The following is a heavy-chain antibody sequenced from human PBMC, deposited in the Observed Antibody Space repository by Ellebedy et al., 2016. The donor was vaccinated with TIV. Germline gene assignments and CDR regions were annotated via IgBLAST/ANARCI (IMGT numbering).Heavy chain of an antibody. Sequence: GESLKISCAASGFTFSNYWIHWVRQAPGKGLVWLSRINRDGSSANYADSVKGRFSISRDNSKNTLYLQMNSLRAEDTAVYYCARDLDRNYPGTYFDYWGQGTLVTVSS. V-gene: IGHV3-74*01. J-gene: IGHJ4*02. CDR2: INRDGSSA. D-gene: IGHD4-11*01. CDR3: ARDLDRNYPGTYFDY. CDR1: GFTFSNYW.